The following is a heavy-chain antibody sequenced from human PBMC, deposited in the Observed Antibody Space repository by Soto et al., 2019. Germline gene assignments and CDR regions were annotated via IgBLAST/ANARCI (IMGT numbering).Heavy chain of an antibody. V-gene: IGHV1-69*01. CDR3: ARDWGALGYYDSSGYFGY. CDR2: IIPIFGTA. CDR1: GGTFSSYA. Sequence: QVPLVQSGAEVKKPGSSVKVSCKASGGTFSSYAISWVRQAPGQGLEWMGGIIPIFGTANYAQKFQGRVTITADESTSQAYTGPRSLRSEDPAVYYFARDWGALGYYDSSGYFGYLCQGTLVTVCS. D-gene: IGHD3-22*01. J-gene: IGHJ4*02.